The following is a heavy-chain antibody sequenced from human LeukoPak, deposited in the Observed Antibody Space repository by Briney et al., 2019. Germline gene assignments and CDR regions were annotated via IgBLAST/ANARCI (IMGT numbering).Heavy chain of an antibody. CDR3: ARATGEIAVTMNWFDP. D-gene: IGHD6-19*01. J-gene: IGHJ5*02. CDR1: GGSISSGGYY. V-gene: IGHV4-31*03. CDR2: IYYSGST. Sequence: PSETLSLTCTVSGGSISSGGYYWSWIRQHPGKGLEWIGYIYYSGSTYYNPSLKSRVTISVDTSKNQFSLKLSSVTAADTAVYYCARATGEIAVTMNWFDPWGQGTLVTVSS.